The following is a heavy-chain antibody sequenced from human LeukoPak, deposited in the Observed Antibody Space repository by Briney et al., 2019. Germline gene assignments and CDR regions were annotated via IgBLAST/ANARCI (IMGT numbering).Heavy chain of an antibody. V-gene: IGHV4-34*01. J-gene: IGHJ5*02. CDR1: GGSVSGYY. CDR3: ARVGSSSWSDRNWFDP. Sequence: PSETLSLTCAVYGGSVSGYYWSWIRQPPGKGLEWIGEINQSGNTNYNSSLKSRVTISVDTSKNWFSLRLSSVTAADTAVYYCARVGSSSWSDRNWFDPWGQGTLVTVSS. CDR2: INQSGNT. D-gene: IGHD6-13*01.